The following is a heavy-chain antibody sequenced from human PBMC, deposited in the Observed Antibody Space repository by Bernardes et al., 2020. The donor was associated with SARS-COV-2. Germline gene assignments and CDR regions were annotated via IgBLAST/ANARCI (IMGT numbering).Heavy chain of an antibody. CDR2: IKQDGREK. Sequence: GGSLRLSCAASGFTFSSYWMSWVRQAPGKGLEWVANIKQDGREKYYVDSVKGRFTISRDNAKNSLYLQMNSLRAEDTAVYYCAREREEWRDGYNDYWGQGTLVTVSS. CDR1: GFTFSSYW. CDR3: AREREEWRDGYNDY. J-gene: IGHJ4*02. V-gene: IGHV3-7*03. D-gene: IGHD5-12*01.